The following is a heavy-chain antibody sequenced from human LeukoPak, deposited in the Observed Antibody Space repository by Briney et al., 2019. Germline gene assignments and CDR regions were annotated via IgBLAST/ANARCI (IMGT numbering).Heavy chain of an antibody. CDR2: IYSGGST. D-gene: IGHD4-11*01. CDR1: GFTVRSSF. J-gene: IGHJ4*02. CDR3: VRDGVDYSFEY. Sequence: GGSLRLSCAASGFTVRSSFMSWVRQAPGKGLEWVSVIYSGGSTYYADSMKGRFTISRDNSKNTLYLQMNSLRADDTAVYYCVRDGVDYSFEYWGQGTLVTVSS. V-gene: IGHV3-53*01.